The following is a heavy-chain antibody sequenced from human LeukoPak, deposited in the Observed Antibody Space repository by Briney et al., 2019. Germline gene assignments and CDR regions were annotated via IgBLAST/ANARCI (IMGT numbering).Heavy chain of an antibody. V-gene: IGHV3-48*01. D-gene: IGHD3-22*01. CDR3: ARADSSGYYHPIN. Sequence: GGSLRLSCAASGFTFSSYSMNWVRQAPGKGLEWVSYISSSSSTIYYADSVKGRFTISRDNAKNSLYLQMNSLRAEDTAVYYCARADSSGYYHPINWGQGTLVTVSS. CDR2: ISSSSSTI. CDR1: GFTFSSYS. J-gene: IGHJ4*02.